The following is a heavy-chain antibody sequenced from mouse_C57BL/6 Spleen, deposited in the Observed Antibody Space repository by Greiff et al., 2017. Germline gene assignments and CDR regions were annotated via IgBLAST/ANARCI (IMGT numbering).Heavy chain of an antibody. CDR3: ARGRDYFDY. CDR1: GYSITSGYY. CDR2: ISYDGSN. Sequence: EVKLQESGPGLVKPSQSLSLTCSVTGYSITSGYYWNWIRQFPGNKPEWMGYISYDGSNNYNPSLKNRISITRDTSKNQFFLKLNSVTTEDTATYYCARGRDYFDYWGQGTTLTVSS. V-gene: IGHV3-6*01. J-gene: IGHJ2*01.